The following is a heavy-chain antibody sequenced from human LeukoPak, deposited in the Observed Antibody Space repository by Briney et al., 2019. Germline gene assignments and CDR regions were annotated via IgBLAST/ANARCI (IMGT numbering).Heavy chain of an antibody. Sequence: ASVKVSCKASGYTFSSHDMHWVRQAPGQGLEWVGVINPSGGSTSYAQKFQGRVTMTRDTSTSTVYVELSSLRSEDTAVYYCARPGYIYGSFDYWGQGTLVTVSS. CDR2: INPSGGST. D-gene: IGHD5-18*01. J-gene: IGHJ4*02. CDR3: ARPGYIYGSFDY. CDR1: GYTFSSHD. V-gene: IGHV1-46*01.